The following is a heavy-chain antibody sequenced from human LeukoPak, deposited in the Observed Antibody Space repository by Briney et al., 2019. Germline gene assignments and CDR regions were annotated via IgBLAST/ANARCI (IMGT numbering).Heavy chain of an antibody. V-gene: IGHV4-39*07. Sequence: SETLSLTCTVSGGSLSSSSYYWGWIRQPPGKGREWIGCIYYSGSTYYNPSLKSRDTISVDTSKNQFSLKLSSVTAADTAVYYCARASSGSYYNPPDYWRGGTLLSVSS. CDR1: GGSLSSSSYY. CDR3: ARASSGSYYNPPDY. J-gene: IGHJ4*02. D-gene: IGHD3-10*01. CDR2: IYYSGST.